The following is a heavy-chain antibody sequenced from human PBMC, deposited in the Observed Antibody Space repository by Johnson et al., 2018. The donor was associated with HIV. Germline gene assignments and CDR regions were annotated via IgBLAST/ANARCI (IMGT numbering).Heavy chain of an antibody. CDR2: ISWNSGSI. Sequence: VQVLESGGGVVQPGRSLRLSCAASGFTFSSYAMHWVRQAPGKGLEWVSGISWNSGSIGYADSVKGRFTISRDNAKNTLYLQMNSLRAEDTALYYCASVYYDILTGYYYDAFDIWGQGTMVTVSS. V-gene: IGHV3-9*01. D-gene: IGHD3-9*01. CDR3: ASVYYDILTGYYYDAFDI. CDR1: GFTFSSYA. J-gene: IGHJ3*02.